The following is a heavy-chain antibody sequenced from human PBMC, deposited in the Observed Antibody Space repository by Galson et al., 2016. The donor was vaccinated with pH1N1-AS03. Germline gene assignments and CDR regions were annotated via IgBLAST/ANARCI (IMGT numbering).Heavy chain of an antibody. CDR3: AKDRVSSTSYRFDP. CDR1: GFSFSTFG. Sequence: SLRLSCAGSGFSFSTFGMYWVRQAPGRGLEWVASIWYDGSNKYYLDSAKGRFTISRDNSQDTLYLQMNSLRADDTAVYYCAKDRVSSTSYRFDPWGQGTLVIVSS. J-gene: IGHJ5*02. CDR2: IWYDGSNK. D-gene: IGHD2-2*01. V-gene: IGHV3-33*06.